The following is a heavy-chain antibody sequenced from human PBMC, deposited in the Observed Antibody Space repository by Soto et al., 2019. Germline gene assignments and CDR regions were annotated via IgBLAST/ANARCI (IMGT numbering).Heavy chain of an antibody. CDR1: GXTFSSYG. Sequence: RRLSCAASGXTFSSYGMSWVRQAPGKGLEWVSSISDSGGRTNYADSVKGRFTISRDNSKNTLSLQMSSLRVEDTAVYYCAKGNYGSDYWGQGTLVTVS. J-gene: IGHJ4*02. D-gene: IGHD3-10*01. CDR3: AKGNYGSDY. V-gene: IGHV3-23*01. CDR2: ISDSGGRT.